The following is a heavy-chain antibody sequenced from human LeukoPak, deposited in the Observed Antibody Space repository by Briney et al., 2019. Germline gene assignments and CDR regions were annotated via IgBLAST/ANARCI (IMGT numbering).Heavy chain of an antibody. J-gene: IGHJ3*02. V-gene: IGHV3-20*04. CDR2: INWKGGST. Sequence: GGSLRLSCAASGFTFDDYGMSWVRQAPGKGLEWVSGINWKGGSTGYADSVKGRFTISRDNAENSLYLQMNSLRAEDTAVYYCARGGSGATRDDTFDIWGQGTMVTVSS. CDR3: ARGGSGATRDDTFDI. D-gene: IGHD3-10*01. CDR1: GFTFDDYG.